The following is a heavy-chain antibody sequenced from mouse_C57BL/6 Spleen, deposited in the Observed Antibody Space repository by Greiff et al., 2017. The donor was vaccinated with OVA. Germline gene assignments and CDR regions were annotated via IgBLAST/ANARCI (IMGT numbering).Heavy chain of an antibody. J-gene: IGHJ2*01. D-gene: IGHD2-4*01. Sequence: QVQLQQPGAELVMPGASVKLSCKASGYTFTSYWMHWVKQRPGQGLEWIGEIDPSDSYTNYNQKFKGKSTLTVDKSSSTAYMQLSSLTSEDSAVYYCARGLRRNYFGYWGQGTTLTVSS. CDR1: GYTFTSYW. CDR3: ARGLRRNYFGY. V-gene: IGHV1-69*01. CDR2: IDPSDSYT.